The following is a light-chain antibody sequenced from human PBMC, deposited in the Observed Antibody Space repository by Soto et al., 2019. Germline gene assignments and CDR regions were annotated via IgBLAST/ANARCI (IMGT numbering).Light chain of an antibody. CDR3: QQYNSYWT. CDR1: QSISSW. V-gene: IGKV1-5*01. J-gene: IGKJ1*01. CDR2: DAS. Sequence: DIQMTQSPSTLSASVGDRVTITCRAGQSISSWLAWYQQKPGKAPKLLIYDASSLESGVPSRFSGSGSGTEFTLTISSLQPDDFETYYCQQYNSYWTFGQGTKVEIQ.